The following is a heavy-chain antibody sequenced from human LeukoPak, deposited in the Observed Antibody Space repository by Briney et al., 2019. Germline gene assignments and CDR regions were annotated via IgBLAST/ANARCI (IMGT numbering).Heavy chain of an antibody. CDR2: ISAYNGNT. J-gene: IGHJ6*02. CDR3: ARGDSSGYSSYYYYGMDV. Sequence: ASVKVSFKASGYTFTSYGISWVRQAPGQGLEWMGWISAYNGNTNYAQKLQGRVTMTTDTSTSTAYMELRSLRSDDTAVYYCARGDSSGYSSYYYYGMDVWGQGTTVTVSS. CDR1: GYTFTSYG. V-gene: IGHV1-18*01. D-gene: IGHD3-22*01.